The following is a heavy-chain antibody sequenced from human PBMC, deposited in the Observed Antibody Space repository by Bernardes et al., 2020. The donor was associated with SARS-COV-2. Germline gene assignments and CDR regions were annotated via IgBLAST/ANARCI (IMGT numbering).Heavy chain of an antibody. CDR3: SHQMQY. Sequence: TLVQPTQTLTLTCTFSGFSLTTSVVGVGWIRQPPGKALEWLALIYWDDDKRYSPSLKNRLTITKDTSRNQVVLTMTNMDPMDTARYYCSHQMQYWGQGALVTVSS. V-gene: IGHV2-5*02. J-gene: IGHJ4*02. CDR1: GFSLTTSVVG. CDR2: IYWDDDK.